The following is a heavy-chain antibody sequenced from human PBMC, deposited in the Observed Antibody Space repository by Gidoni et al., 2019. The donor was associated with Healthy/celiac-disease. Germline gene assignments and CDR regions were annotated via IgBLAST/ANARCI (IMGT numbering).Heavy chain of an antibody. CDR3: ARNVLPPIVGAVGGAFDI. CDR2: IYPGDSDT. Sequence: EVQLVQSGAEVKKPGESLKISCQGSGYSFTSYWIGWVRQMPGKGLAWMGIIYPGDSDTRYSPSFQGQVTISADKSISTAYLQWSSLKASDTAMYYCARNVLPPIVGAVGGAFDIWGQGTMVTVSS. V-gene: IGHV5-51*01. CDR1: GYSFTSYW. D-gene: IGHD1-26*01. J-gene: IGHJ3*02.